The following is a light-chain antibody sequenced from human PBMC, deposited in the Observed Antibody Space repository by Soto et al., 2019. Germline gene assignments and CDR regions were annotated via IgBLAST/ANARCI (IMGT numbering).Light chain of an antibody. CDR3: QQSRNWLT. Sequence: EIVLTQSPATLSLSPGGTATLSCRASQRVSSYLACYQQKPGQAPRLRIYDASNRATGIPARFSGSGSGTDFTLTISSLEPEDFAVYFWQQSRNWLTLGGWTKVAMK. CDR2: DAS. J-gene: IGKJ4*02. V-gene: IGKV3-11*01. CDR1: QRVSSY.